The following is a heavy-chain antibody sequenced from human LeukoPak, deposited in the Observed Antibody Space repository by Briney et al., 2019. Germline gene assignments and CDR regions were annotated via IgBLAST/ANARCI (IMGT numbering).Heavy chain of an antibody. CDR3: ARARARVDYFDY. J-gene: IGHJ4*02. CDR2: VYYTGST. CDR1: GGSISSSDYY. Sequence: SETLSLTCTVSGGSISSSDYYGVWIRQPPGKGLEWIGSVYYTGSTYYNPSLKRRITTSVDTSKNHFSLKVNSMTAADTAVYYCARARARVDYFDYWGQGALVSVSS. D-gene: IGHD2-15*01. V-gene: IGHV4-39*02.